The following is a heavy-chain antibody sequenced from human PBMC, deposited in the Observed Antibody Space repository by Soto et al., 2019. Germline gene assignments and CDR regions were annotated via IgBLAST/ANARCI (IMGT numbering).Heavy chain of an antibody. CDR1: GGTFYTYT. CDR3: ARIPRYSFPTSADLDS. Sequence: QVQLVQSGAEVRKPGSSVQVSCKASGGTFYTYTFSWVRQAPGQGLEWMGRITPIYPTTNYAEKFQGRLTVTADGSTSTGYMDLSSLTSDDTAVYYCARIPRYSFPTSADLDSWGQGTLVTVSS. J-gene: IGHJ4*02. V-gene: IGHV1-69*18. CDR2: ITPIYPTT. D-gene: IGHD5-18*01.